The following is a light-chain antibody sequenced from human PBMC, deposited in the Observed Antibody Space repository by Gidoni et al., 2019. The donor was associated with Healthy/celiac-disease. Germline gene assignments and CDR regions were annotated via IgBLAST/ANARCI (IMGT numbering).Light chain of an antibody. CDR2: GAS. Sequence: EIVLTQPPGTLSLSPGERATLSCRASQSVSSSYLAWYQQKPGQAPRLLIYGASSRATGIPDFTLTISRLEPEDFAVYYCQQYGSSPLYTFGQGTKLEIK. V-gene: IGKV3-20*01. CDR1: QSVSSSY. CDR3: QQYGSSPLYT. J-gene: IGKJ2*01.